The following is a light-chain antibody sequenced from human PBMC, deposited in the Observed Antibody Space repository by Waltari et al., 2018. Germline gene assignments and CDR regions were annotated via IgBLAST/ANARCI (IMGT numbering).Light chain of an antibody. J-gene: IGKJ3*01. CDR2: AAS. Sequence: DIQMTQSPSSLSASVGDRVTITCRASQSISSYLNWYQQKPGKAPKLLIYAASSLQSGVPSRFSGSGSATDFTLTISSLQAEDVAVYYCQQYYSSPFTFGPGTKLEIK. CDR1: QSISSY. CDR3: QQYYSSPFT. V-gene: IGKV1-39*01.